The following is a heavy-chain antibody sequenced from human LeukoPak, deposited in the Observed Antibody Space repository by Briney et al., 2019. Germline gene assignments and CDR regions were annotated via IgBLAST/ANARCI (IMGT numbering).Heavy chain of an antibody. V-gene: IGHV4-59*12. J-gene: IGHJ4*02. CDR3: ATGGGTIFGVPLDY. Sequence: SETLSLTCTVSGGSISSYYWSWIRQPPGKGLEWIGYIYYSGSTNYNPSLKSRVTISVDTSKNQFSLKLSSVTAADTAVYYCATGGGTIFGVPLDYWGQGTLVTVSS. CDR2: IYYSGST. CDR1: GGSISSYY. D-gene: IGHD3-3*01.